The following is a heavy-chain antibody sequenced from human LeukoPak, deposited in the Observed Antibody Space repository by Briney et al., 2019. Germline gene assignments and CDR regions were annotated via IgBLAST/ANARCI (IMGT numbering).Heavy chain of an antibody. Sequence: PSETLSLTCTVSGGSISRSSYYWGWIRQPPGTGREWIGSIYYSGSSYYHPSLKSRVTISVDTSKNQFSLKLSSVTAADTAVYYCARLSYSSGWADAFDIWGQGTMVTVSS. CDR1: GGSISRSSYY. V-gene: IGHV4-39*07. J-gene: IGHJ3*02. CDR2: IYYSGSS. D-gene: IGHD6-19*01. CDR3: ARLSYSSGWADAFDI.